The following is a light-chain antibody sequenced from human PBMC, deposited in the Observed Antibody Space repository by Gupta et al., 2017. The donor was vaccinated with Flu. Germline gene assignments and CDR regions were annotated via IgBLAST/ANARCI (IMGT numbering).Light chain of an antibody. CDR1: QSVKRNY. J-gene: IGKJ4*01. CDR3: QQEVSSPIT. CDR2: GAS. V-gene: IGKV3-20*01. Sequence: GNLYLSPGERATRSCWARQSVKRNYLDWYQQKPGQAPRLLIYGASSRASGLPDRFSGSGYGTEFTLTISRREPEDFAVYYCQQEVSSPITFGGGTKVEI.